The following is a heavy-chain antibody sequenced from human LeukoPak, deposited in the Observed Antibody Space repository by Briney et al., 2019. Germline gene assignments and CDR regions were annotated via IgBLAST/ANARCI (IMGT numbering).Heavy chain of an antibody. CDR3: ARVIGSGWYREDLGWFDP. V-gene: IGHV3-23*01. CDR1: GFTFSSYA. CDR2: ISGSGGST. D-gene: IGHD6-19*01. Sequence: GGSLRLSCAASGFTFSSYAMSWVRQAPGKGLEWVSAISGSGGSTYYADSVKGRFTISRDNSKNTLYLQMNSLRAEDTAVYYCARVIGSGWYREDLGWFDPWGQGTLVTVSS. J-gene: IGHJ5*02.